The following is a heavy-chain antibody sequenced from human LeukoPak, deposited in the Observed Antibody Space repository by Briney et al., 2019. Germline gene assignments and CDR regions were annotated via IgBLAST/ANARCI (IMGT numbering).Heavy chain of an antibody. CDR3: ARVRDYYDSSGFVDY. Sequence: LGGSLRLSCAASGFTFSSYWMSWVRQAPGKGLEWVANIKQDGSEKYYVDSVKGRFTISRDNAKNSLYLQMNSLRAEDTAVYYCARVRDYYDSSGFVDYWGQGTLVTVSS. J-gene: IGHJ4*02. V-gene: IGHV3-7*01. D-gene: IGHD3-22*01. CDR1: GFTFSSYW. CDR2: IKQDGSEK.